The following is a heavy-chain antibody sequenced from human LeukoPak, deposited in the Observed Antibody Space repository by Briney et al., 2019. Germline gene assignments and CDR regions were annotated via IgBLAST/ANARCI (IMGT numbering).Heavy chain of an antibody. Sequence: SETPSLTCTVSGGSISSYYWSWIRQPPGKGLEWIGYIYYSGSTNYNPSLKSRVTISVDTSKNQFSLKLSSVTAADTAVYYCARVVREWLRFGWFDPWGQGTLVTVSS. CDR3: ARVVREWLRFGWFDP. V-gene: IGHV4-59*01. J-gene: IGHJ5*02. D-gene: IGHD5-12*01. CDR2: IYYSGST. CDR1: GGSISSYY.